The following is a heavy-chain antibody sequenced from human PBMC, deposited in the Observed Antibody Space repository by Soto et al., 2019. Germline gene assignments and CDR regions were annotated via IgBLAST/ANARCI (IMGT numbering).Heavy chain of an antibody. D-gene: IGHD6-13*01. CDR1: GITFSSYW. CDR3: ATSAAAPGNY. CDR2: VQGDGSDT. J-gene: IGHJ4*02. V-gene: IGHV3-7*01. Sequence: LRLSCAASGITFSSYWMSWVRQATGKGLDWVPNVQGDGSDTYYVDSVKARSTIPRDHPKNSLSLQMHSLRAEDTAVYYRATSAAAPGNYCGQGTLVTVSS.